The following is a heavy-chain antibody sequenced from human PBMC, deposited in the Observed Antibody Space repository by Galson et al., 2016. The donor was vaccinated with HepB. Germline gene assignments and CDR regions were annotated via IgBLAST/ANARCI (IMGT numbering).Heavy chain of an antibody. J-gene: IGHJ4*02. V-gene: IGHV2-70*01. Sequence: PALVKPPQTLTLTCAFSGFSLSTSGMSVSWIRQPPGKALEWLAVIDWDEDKYYSTSLKTRLTISKDTSTNQVVLAMTNMDPADTATYYCARIPGSCSGGGCTNEDYFDYWGQGTLVTVSS. CDR1: GFSLSTSGMS. CDR3: ARIPGSCSGGGCTNEDYFDY. D-gene: IGHD2-15*01. CDR2: IDWDEDK.